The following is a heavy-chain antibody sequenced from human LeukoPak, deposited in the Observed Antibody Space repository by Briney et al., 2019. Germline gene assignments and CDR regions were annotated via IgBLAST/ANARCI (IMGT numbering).Heavy chain of an antibody. D-gene: IGHD3-9*01. CDR3: ARANYDI. V-gene: IGHV3-7*01. Sequence: PGGSLRLSCAASGFTVSSNWMSWVSQAPGKGLEWVANINQDESQEYYVDSVKGRFTISKDNAKNSLNLQMNSLRAEDTGVYYCARANYDIRGQGTLVTVSS. CDR1: GFTVSSNW. J-gene: IGHJ4*02. CDR2: INQDESQE.